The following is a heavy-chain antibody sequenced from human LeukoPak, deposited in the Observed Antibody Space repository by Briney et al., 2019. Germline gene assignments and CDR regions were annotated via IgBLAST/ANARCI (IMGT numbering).Heavy chain of an antibody. V-gene: IGHV3-21*01. J-gene: IGHJ6*04. CDR1: GFTFSSYS. Sequence: GGSLRLSCAASGFTFSSYSMNWVRQAPGKGLEWVSSISSSSSYIYYADSVKGRFTISRDNSKNTLYLQMNSLRAEDTAVYYCSELGITMIGGVWGKGTTVTISS. D-gene: IGHD3-10*02. CDR3: SELGITMIGGV. CDR2: ISSSSSYI.